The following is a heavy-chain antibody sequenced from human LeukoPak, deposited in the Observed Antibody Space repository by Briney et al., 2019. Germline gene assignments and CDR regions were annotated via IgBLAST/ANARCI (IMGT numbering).Heavy chain of an antibody. CDR3: ATYGGDWKFDS. V-gene: IGHV4-34*01. Sequence: PSETLSLTCGDSAGSLDIYYWMFVRQPPGKGLQWIGEITYRGSPYYHPSLKSRVTISIDASQRHVSLTLNSVTAADTAVYYCATYGGDWKFDSWGQGTLVTVSS. CDR1: AGSLDIYY. CDR2: ITYRGSP. J-gene: IGHJ4*02. D-gene: IGHD2-21*01.